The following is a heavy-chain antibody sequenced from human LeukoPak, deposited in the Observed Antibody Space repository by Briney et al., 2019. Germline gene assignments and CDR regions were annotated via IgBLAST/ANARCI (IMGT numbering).Heavy chain of an antibody. CDR3: ARGPLPTPNWFDP. Sequence: SETLSLTCAVYGGSFSGYYWSWIRQPPGKGLEWIGEINHSGSTNYNPSLKSRVTISVDTSKNQFSLKLSSVTAADTAVYYCARGPLPTPNWFDPWGRGTLVTVSS. CDR2: INHSGST. V-gene: IGHV4-34*01. CDR1: GGSFSGYY. J-gene: IGHJ5*02. D-gene: IGHD1-26*01.